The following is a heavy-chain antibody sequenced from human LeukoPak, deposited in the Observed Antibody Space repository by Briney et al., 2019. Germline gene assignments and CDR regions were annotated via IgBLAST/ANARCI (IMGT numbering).Heavy chain of an antibody. CDR1: GFTFSSYW. V-gene: IGHV3-7*01. CDR2: IKQDGSEK. Sequence: GGSLRLSCAASGFTFSSYWMSWVRQAPGKGLEWVANIKQDGSEKNYVDSVKGRFTISTDNAKNSLYLQMNSLRAEDTAVYYCARVGYCSSTSCSEFDYSGQGSLVTVSS. J-gene: IGHJ4*02. CDR3: ARVGYCSSTSCSEFDY. D-gene: IGHD2-2*01.